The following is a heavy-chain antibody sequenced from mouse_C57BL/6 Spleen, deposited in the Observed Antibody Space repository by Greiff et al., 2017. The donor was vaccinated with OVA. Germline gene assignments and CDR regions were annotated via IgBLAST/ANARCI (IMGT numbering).Heavy chain of an antibody. CDR3: ARDDYDLYYFDY. D-gene: IGHD2-4*01. J-gene: IGHJ2*01. V-gene: IGHV3-6*01. Sequence: EVQLQQSGPGLVKPSQSLSLTCSVTGYSITSGYYWNWIRQFPGNKLEWMGYISYDGSNNYNPSLKNRTPITRDTSKNQFFLKLNSVTTEDTATYYCARDDYDLYYFDYWGQGTTLTVSS. CDR2: ISYDGSN. CDR1: GYSITSGYY.